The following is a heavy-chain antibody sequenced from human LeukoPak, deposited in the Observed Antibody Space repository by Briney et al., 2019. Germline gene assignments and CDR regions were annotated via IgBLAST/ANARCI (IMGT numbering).Heavy chain of an antibody. CDR1: GGSISSGGYY. D-gene: IGHD6-6*01. V-gene: IGHV4-39*07. CDR3: ATEGFYSSSLDYYYYMDV. Sequence: SETLSLTCTVSGGSISSGGYYWSWIRQPPGKGLEWIGEINHSGSTNYNPSLKSRVTISVDTSKNQFSLKLSSVTAADTAVYYCATEGFYSSSLDYYYYMDVWGKGTTVTVSS. J-gene: IGHJ6*03. CDR2: INHSGST.